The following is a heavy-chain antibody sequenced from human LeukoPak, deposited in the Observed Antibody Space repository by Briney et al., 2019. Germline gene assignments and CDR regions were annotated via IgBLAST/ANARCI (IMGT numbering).Heavy chain of an antibody. Sequence: ASVKVSCKASGGTFSSYGISWVRQAPGQGLEWMGWISVHNGNTNSAQKLQGRVTMTTDTSTSTAYMELRSLRSDDTAVYYCARGGGSGYYAIWGQGTMVTVSS. V-gene: IGHV1-18*01. D-gene: IGHD3-22*01. CDR3: ARGGGSGYYAI. J-gene: IGHJ3*02. CDR2: ISVHNGNT. CDR1: GGTFSSYG.